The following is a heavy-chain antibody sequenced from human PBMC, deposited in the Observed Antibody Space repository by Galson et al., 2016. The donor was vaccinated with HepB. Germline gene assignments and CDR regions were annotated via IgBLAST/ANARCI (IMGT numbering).Heavy chain of an antibody. CDR2: IGGDEST. D-gene: IGHD1-1*01. Sequence: SLRLSCAASGFTFSTNAMGWVRQVAGKGLEWVAGIGGDESTHYADSVKGRFTISRDASKTTLYLQMDNLRAEDTAKYYCAKDIHYWSFDYWGQGALVTVSS. J-gene: IGHJ4*02. CDR3: AKDIHYWSFDY. V-gene: IGHV3-23*01. CDR1: GFTFSTNA.